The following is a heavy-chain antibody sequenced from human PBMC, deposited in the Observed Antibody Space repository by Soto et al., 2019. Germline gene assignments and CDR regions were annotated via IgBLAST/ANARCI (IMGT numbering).Heavy chain of an antibody. D-gene: IGHD3-22*01. CDR1: GFTFSSYG. Sequence: GGSLRLSCAASGFTFSSYGMHWVRQAPGKGLEWVAVISYDGSNKYYADSVKGRFTISRDNSKNTLYLQMNSLRAEDTAVYYCAKDGKSGAYDSSGYYPHPFDYWGQGTLVTVSS. J-gene: IGHJ4*02. V-gene: IGHV3-30*18. CDR2: ISYDGSNK. CDR3: AKDGKSGAYDSSGYYPHPFDY.